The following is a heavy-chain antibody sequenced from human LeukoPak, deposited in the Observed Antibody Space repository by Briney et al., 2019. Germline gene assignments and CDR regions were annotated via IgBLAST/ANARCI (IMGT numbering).Heavy chain of an antibody. V-gene: IGHV1-46*03. J-gene: IGHJ5*02. CDR1: GYTFTSYY. Sequence: ASVKVSCKASGYTFTSYYMHWVRQVPGQGLEWMGIINPSGGSTSYAQKFQGRVTMTRDTSTSTVYMELSSLRSEDTAVYYCARQDIVVVPAVWFDPWGQGTLVTVSS. D-gene: IGHD2-2*01. CDR3: ARQDIVVVPAVWFDP. CDR2: INPSGGST.